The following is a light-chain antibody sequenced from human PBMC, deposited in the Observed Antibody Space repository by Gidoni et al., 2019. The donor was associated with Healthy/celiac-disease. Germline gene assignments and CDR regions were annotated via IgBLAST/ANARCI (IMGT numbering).Light chain of an antibody. CDR2: AAS. Sequence: AIQMTQSPSSLSASVGDRVTITCRASQGIRNDLGWYQQKPGKAPKHLIYAASSLQSGVPSRFSGSRSGTDYTLTISSLQPEDYATYYCLQDYDYPYTFGQGTKLEIK. V-gene: IGKV1-6*01. J-gene: IGKJ2*01. CDR1: QGIRND. CDR3: LQDYDYPYT.